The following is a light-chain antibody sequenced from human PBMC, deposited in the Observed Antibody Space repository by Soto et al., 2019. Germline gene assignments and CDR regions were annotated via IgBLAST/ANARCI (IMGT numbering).Light chain of an antibody. V-gene: IGKV1-39*01. CDR2: AAS. Sequence: DIQMTQSPSSLSASVGDRVTITCRASQNINNYLNWYQQKPGKAPKLLIYAASTLQSGVPSRFSGSGSGPDFTLTISSLQPEDFATYYCQQSDSNPFTFVPGTKVDIK. J-gene: IGKJ3*01. CDR3: QQSDSNPFT. CDR1: QNINNY.